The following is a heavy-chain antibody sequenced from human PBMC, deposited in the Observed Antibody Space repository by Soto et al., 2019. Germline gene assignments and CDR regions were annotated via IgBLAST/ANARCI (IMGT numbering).Heavy chain of an antibody. Sequence: GASVKVSCKASGYIFTRYAIHWVRQAPGQSLEWLGWTNIGNGDTKYSENFEGRVTITRDISATTAYMELSSLRSEDTALYYCARDRQLNNWFDPWGQGTLVTV. J-gene: IGHJ5*02. CDR3: ARDRQLNNWFDP. CDR2: TNIGNGDT. D-gene: IGHD6-6*01. CDR1: GYIFTRYA. V-gene: IGHV1-3*04.